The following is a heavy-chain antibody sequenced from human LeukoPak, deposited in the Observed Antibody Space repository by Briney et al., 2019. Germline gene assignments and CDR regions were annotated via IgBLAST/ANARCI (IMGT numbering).Heavy chain of an antibody. D-gene: IGHD3-10*01. CDR2: IYYSGST. Sequence: PSETLSLTCTVSGGSISSYYWSWIRQPPGKGLEWIGYIYYSGSTNYNPSLKSRVTISVDTSKNQFSLKLSSVTAADTAVYYCAREITMVRGDLPWYFDLWGRGTLVTVSS. J-gene: IGHJ2*01. CDR1: GGSISSYY. CDR3: AREITMVRGDLPWYFDL. V-gene: IGHV4-59*01.